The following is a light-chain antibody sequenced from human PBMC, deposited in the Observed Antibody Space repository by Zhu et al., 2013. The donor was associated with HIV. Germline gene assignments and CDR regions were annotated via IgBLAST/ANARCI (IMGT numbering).Light chain of an antibody. V-gene: IGKV3-20*01. CDR3: QQYREWPFT. CDR1: QSISNNY. CDR2: GAS. Sequence: EIVLTQSPGTLSLSPGERATLFCRTSQSISNNYLAWYQQKPGQAPRLLIYGASTRATGVPERFSGSGSATEFTLTISRLEPEDFAVYYCQQYREWPFTFG. J-gene: IGKJ2*01.